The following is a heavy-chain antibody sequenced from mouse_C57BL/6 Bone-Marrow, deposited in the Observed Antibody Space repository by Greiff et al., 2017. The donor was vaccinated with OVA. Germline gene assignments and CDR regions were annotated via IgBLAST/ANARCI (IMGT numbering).Heavy chain of an antibody. J-gene: IGHJ4*01. Sequence: EVQWVESEGGLVQPGSSMKLSCTASGFTFSDYYMAWVRQVPEKGLEWVANINYDGSSTYYLDSLKSRFIISRDNAKNILYLQMSSLKSEDTATYYCARVGTMITTCAMDYWGQGTSVTVSS. CDR3: ARVGTMITTCAMDY. V-gene: IGHV5-16*01. CDR1: GFTFSDYY. D-gene: IGHD2-4*01. CDR2: INYDGSST.